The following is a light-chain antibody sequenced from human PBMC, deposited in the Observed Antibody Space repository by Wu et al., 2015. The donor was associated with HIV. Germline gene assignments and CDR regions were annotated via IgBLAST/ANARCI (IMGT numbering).Light chain of an antibody. CDR2: AAS. J-gene: IGKJ4*01. CDR3: QQSYSTPPT. V-gene: IGKV1-39*01. Sequence: DIQMTQSPSSLSASVGDRVTITCRASQTISHYLHWYQQKPGKAPKLLIDAASNLQSGVPSRFGGSGSGTDFTLTIISLQPEDFATYYCQQSYSTPPTFGGGTKVEIK. CDR1: QTISHY.